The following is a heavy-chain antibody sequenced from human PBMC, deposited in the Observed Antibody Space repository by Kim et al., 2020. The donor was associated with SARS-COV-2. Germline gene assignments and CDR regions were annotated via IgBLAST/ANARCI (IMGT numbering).Heavy chain of an antibody. CDR2: IKQDGSEK. CDR1: GFTFSSYW. V-gene: IGHV3-7*01. D-gene: IGHD1-26*01. J-gene: IGHJ4*02. Sequence: GGSLRLSCAASGFTFSSYWMSWVRQAPGKGLEWVANIKQDGSEKYYVDSVKGRFTISRDNAKNSLYLQMNSLRAEDTAVYYCARDGRDGDEPIWYFDYWGQGTLVTVSS. CDR3: ARDGRDGDEPIWYFDY.